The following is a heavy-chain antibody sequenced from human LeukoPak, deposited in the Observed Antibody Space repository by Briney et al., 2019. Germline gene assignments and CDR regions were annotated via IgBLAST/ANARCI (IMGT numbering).Heavy chain of an antibody. CDR3: AKVGPPSYYYDSSGYYFDY. CDR1: GFTFSSYA. Sequence: SGGSLRLSCAASGFTFSSYAMSWVRQAPGKGLEWVSAISGSGGSTYYADSVKGRFTISRGNSKNTLYLQMNSLRAEDTAVYYCAKVGPPSYYYDSSGYYFDYWGQGTLVTVSS. J-gene: IGHJ4*02. CDR2: ISGSGGST. V-gene: IGHV3-23*01. D-gene: IGHD3-22*01.